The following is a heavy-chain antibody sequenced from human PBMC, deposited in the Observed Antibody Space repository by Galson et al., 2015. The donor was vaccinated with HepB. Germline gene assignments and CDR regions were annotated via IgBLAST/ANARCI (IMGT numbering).Heavy chain of an antibody. CDR1: GYTFTSYG. CDR2: ISAYNGNT. D-gene: IGHD5/OR15-5a*01. V-gene: IGHV1-18*01. CDR3: ARDAGSTRYYYGMDV. Sequence: SVKVSCKASGYTFTSYGISWVRQAPGQGLEWMGWISAYNGNTNYAQKLQGRVTMTTDTSTSTAYMELRSLRSDDTAVYYCARDAGSTRYYYGMDVWGQGTTVTVSS. J-gene: IGHJ6*02.